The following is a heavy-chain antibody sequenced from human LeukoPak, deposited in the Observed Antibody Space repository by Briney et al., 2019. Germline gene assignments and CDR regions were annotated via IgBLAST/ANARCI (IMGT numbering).Heavy chain of an antibody. V-gene: IGHV4-39*01. CDR1: GGSISSSSYY. CDR3: ARLGEGFDY. Sequence: PSETLSLTCTVSGGSISSSSYYWGWIRQPPGTGLEWIGSIYYSGSTYYNPSLKSRVTISVDTSKNQFSLKLSSVTAAVTAVYYCARLGEGFDYWGQGTLVTVSS. J-gene: IGHJ4*02. CDR2: IYYSGST. D-gene: IGHD3-10*01.